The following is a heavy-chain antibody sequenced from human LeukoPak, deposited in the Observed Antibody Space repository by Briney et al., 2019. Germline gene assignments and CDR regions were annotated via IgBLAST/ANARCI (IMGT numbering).Heavy chain of an antibody. V-gene: IGHV1-46*01. CDR3: ARDGSGSYYWFDP. D-gene: IGHD3-10*01. Sequence: ASVKVSCKASGYTFTSYYMHWVRQAPGQGLEWMGIINPSGGSTSYAQKFQGRVTMTRDTSTSTAYMELRSLRSDDTAVYYCARDGSGSYYWFDPWGQGTLVIVSS. CDR1: GYTFTSYY. CDR2: INPSGGST. J-gene: IGHJ5*02.